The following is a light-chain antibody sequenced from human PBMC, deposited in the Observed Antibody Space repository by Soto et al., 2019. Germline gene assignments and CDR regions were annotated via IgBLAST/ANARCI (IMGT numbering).Light chain of an antibody. J-gene: IGLJ2*01. CDR1: TGAVTSGHY. CDR3: LLFHGGTGV. V-gene: IGLV7-46*01. Sequence: QAVVTQEPSLTVSPGGTVTLTCGSSTGAVTSGHYPYWFQQKSGQAPRTLIYDTSNKHSWTPARFSGSLFGGKAALTLSGAQPEDEAEYYCLLFHGGTGVFGGGTKLTVL. CDR2: DTS.